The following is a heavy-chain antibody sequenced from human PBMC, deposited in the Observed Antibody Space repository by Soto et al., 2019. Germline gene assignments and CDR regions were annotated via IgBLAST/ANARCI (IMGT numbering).Heavy chain of an antibody. CDR2: ISYDGSNK. Sequence: GGSLRLSCAASGFTFSSYAMHWVHQAPGKGLEWVAVISYDGSNKYYADSVKGRFTISRDNSKNTLYLQMNSLRAEDTAVYYCARDPMGYYGSGSYYFDPWGQGTLVTVSS. D-gene: IGHD3-10*01. J-gene: IGHJ5*02. CDR3: ARDPMGYYGSGSYYFDP. V-gene: IGHV3-30-3*01. CDR1: GFTFSSYA.